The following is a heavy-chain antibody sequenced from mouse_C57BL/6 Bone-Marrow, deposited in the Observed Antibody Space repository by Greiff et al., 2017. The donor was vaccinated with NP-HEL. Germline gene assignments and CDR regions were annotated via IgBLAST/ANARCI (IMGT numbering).Heavy chain of an antibody. CDR2: ISYDGSN. D-gene: IGHD1-1*01. CDR3: ARGTTVVSRYFDY. V-gene: IGHV3-6*01. Sequence: VQLQQSGPGLVKPSQSLSLTCSVTGYSITSGYYWNWIRQFPGNKLEWMGYISYDGSNNYNPSLKNRISITRDTSKNQFFLKLNSVTTEDTATYYCARGTTVVSRYFDYWGQGTTLTVSS. J-gene: IGHJ2*01. CDR1: GYSITSGYY.